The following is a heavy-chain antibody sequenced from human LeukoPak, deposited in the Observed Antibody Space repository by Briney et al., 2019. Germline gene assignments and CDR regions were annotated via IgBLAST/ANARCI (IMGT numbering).Heavy chain of an antibody. D-gene: IGHD3-16*01. Sequence: GGSLRLSCAASGFRFSDFTMTWVRQAPGKGPEWVSAIGGRGGSTYYADSLGGRLTISRDNSKDMVYLQMNSLKVEDTATYYCGKEGGAWGQGTKVTVSS. J-gene: IGHJ5*02. V-gene: IGHV3-23*01. CDR1: GFRFSDFT. CDR2: IGGRGGST. CDR3: GKEGGA.